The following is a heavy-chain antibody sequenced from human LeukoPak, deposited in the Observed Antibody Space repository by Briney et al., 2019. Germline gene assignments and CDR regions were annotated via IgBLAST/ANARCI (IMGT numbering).Heavy chain of an antibody. J-gene: IGHJ3*02. CDR1: GGSISSSSYY. CDR2: IYYSGST. V-gene: IGHV4-39*01. Sequence: PSETLSLTCTVSGGSISSSSYYWGWIRQPPGKGLEWIGSIYYSGSTYYNPSLRSRVTISVDTSKNQFSLKLSSVTAADTAVYYCARVSSSSWDDAFDIWGQGTMVTVSS. D-gene: IGHD6-13*01. CDR3: ARVSSSSWDDAFDI.